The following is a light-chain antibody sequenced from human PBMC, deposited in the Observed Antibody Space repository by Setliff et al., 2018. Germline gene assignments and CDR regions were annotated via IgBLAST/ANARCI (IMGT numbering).Light chain of an antibody. Sequence: QSALTQPASVSGSPGQSITISCSGTIGDVGAYDFVSWYQHHPGKAPKLVIYEVTNRPSGISNRFSGSKSGNSVSLIISGLQAEDEADYYCSAYTSSSTYVFGTGTKVTVL. CDR3: SAYTSSSTYV. CDR1: IGDVGAYDF. CDR2: EVT. V-gene: IGLV2-14*01. J-gene: IGLJ1*01.